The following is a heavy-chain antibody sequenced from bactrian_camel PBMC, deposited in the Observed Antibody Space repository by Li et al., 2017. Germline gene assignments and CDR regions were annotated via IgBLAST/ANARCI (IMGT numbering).Heavy chain of an antibody. CDR1: GYTGSGYC. CDR3: ATSHWNCYENQADPTDFND. D-gene: IGHD3*01. J-gene: IGHJ6*01. V-gene: IGHV3S40*01. Sequence: VQLVESGGGSAQAGGSLRLSCAVSGYTGSGYCMGWFRQAPGKEREGVAFASIFRITGGGSTSYADSVKGRFTIARDNAKNIVYLQMNSLQPEDTAMYYCATSHWNCYENQADPTDFNDWGQGTQVTVS. CDR2: RITGGGST.